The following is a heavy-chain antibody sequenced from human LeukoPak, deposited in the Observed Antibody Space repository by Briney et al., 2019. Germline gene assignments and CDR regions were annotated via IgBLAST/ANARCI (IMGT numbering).Heavy chain of an antibody. Sequence: SETLSLTCTVSGGSISSYYWSWIRQPPGKGLEWIGYIYYSGSTNYNPSLKSRVTISVDTSKNQFSLKLSSVTAADTAVYYCARARVMVRGVIRYYYGMDVWGQGTTVTISS. CDR3: ARARVMVRGVIRYYYGMDV. V-gene: IGHV4-59*01. CDR2: IYYSGST. J-gene: IGHJ6*02. D-gene: IGHD3-10*01. CDR1: GGSISSYY.